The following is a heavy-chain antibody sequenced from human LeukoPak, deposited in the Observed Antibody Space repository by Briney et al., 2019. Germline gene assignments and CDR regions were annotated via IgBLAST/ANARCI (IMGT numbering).Heavy chain of an antibody. CDR1: GGSISSSGYY. J-gene: IGHJ3*02. Sequence: SETLSLTCTVSGGSISSSGYYWGWIRQPPGKGLECIGIMSYSGSTYYNPSLKSRVTMSVDTSKNHFSLKLSSVTAADTAVYYCARPRSQWLGNDAFEIWGQGTMVTVSS. CDR2: MSYSGST. CDR3: ARPRSQWLGNDAFEI. V-gene: IGHV4-39*02. D-gene: IGHD6-19*01.